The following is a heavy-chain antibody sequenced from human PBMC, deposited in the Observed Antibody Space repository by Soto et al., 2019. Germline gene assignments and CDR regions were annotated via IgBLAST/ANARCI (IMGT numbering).Heavy chain of an antibody. V-gene: IGHV3-30*18. J-gene: IGHJ4*02. D-gene: IGHD3-10*01. Sequence: QVQLVESGGGVVQPGRSLRLSCAASGFTFSSYGMHWVRQAPGKGLEWVAVISYDGSNKYYADSVKGRFTISRDNSKKTLYLQMNSLRAEDTAVYYCAKAGGSVRGAYDFDYWGQGTLVTVSS. CDR3: AKAGGSVRGAYDFDY. CDR1: GFTFSSYG. CDR2: ISYDGSNK.